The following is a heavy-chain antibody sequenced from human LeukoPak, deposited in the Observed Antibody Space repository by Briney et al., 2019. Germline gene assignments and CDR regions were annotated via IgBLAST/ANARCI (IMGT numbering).Heavy chain of an antibody. Sequence: SETLSLTCAVYGGSFSGYYWSWIRQPPGKGLEWIGEINHSGSTNYNPSLKSRVTISVDTSKNQFSLKLSSVTAADTAVYYCARVYGDYDYVWGSYRRKGYFDYWGQGTLVTVSS. D-gene: IGHD3-16*02. CDR2: INHSGST. V-gene: IGHV4-34*01. J-gene: IGHJ4*02. CDR3: ARVYGDYDYVWGSYRRKGYFDY. CDR1: GGSFSGYY.